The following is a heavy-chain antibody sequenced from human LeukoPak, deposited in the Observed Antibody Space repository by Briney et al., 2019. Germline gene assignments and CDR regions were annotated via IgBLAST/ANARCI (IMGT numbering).Heavy chain of an antibody. D-gene: IGHD3-16*02. CDR1: GFTFSSYS. J-gene: IGHJ4*02. V-gene: IGHV3-21*01. CDR2: ISSSSSYI. Sequence: GGSLRLSCAASGFTFSSYSMNWVRQAPGKGLEWVSSISSSSSYIYYADSVKGRFTISRDNAKNLLYLQMNSLRAEDTAVYYCARAIAIRGFDYWGQGTLVTVSS. CDR3: ARAIAIRGFDY.